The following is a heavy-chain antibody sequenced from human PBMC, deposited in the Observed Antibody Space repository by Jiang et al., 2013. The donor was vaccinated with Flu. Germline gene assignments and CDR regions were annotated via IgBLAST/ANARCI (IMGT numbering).Heavy chain of an antibody. D-gene: IGHD3-10*01. J-gene: IGHJ4*02. CDR1: GGSIRSYY. Sequence: GPGLVKPSETLSLACTVSGGSIRSYYWTWIRQPPGKGLEWIGYFYYSGSTDYNPSLKSRVTISVDTSKNQFSLNLNSVTAADTAIYFCARLDFTSEFDFWGQGTLVTVSS. CDR3: ARLDFTSEFDF. CDR2: FYYSGST. V-gene: IGHV4-59*08.